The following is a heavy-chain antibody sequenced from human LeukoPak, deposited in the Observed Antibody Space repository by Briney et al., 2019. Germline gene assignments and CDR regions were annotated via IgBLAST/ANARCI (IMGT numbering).Heavy chain of an antibody. J-gene: IGHJ3*02. D-gene: IGHD3-9*01. CDR3: TRGYSGISIYAFGI. CDR2: SSNKADSYTT. Sequence: GGSLRLSCAASGFTISSNYMNWVRQAPGKGLEWVGRSSNKADSYTTEYAASVKGRFTISRDDSKNSLYLQMNSLKIEDTAIYYCTRGYSGISIYAFGIWGQGTMVTVSS. CDR1: GFTISSNY. V-gene: IGHV3-72*01.